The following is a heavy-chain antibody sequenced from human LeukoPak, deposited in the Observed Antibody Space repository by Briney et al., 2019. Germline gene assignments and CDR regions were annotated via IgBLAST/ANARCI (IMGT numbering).Heavy chain of an antibody. D-gene: IGHD3-9*01. Sequence: ASVKVSCKASGYTFTTYDINWVRQATGQGLEWMGWMNPNSGNTGYAQKFQGRVTMTRNTSIGTAYMELSSLRSEDTAVYYCARGRRLTGYYDFDYWGQGTQVTVSS. CDR1: GYTFTTYD. CDR2: MNPNSGNT. CDR3: ARGRRLTGYYDFDY. V-gene: IGHV1-8*01. J-gene: IGHJ4*02.